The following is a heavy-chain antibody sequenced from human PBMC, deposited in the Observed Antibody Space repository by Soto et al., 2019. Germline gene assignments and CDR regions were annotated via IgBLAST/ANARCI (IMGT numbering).Heavy chain of an antibody. J-gene: IGHJ6*02. V-gene: IGHV3-53*01. D-gene: IGHD3-3*01. CDR3: ARDPQQSYYDFWSGYYRGSYYYYGMDV. Sequence: GGSLRLSCAASGFTVSSNYMSWVRQAPGKGLEWVSVIYSGGSTYYADSVKGRFTISRDNSKNTLYLQMNSLRAEDTAVYYCARDPQQSYYDFWSGYYRGSYYYYGMDVWGQGTTVTVSS. CDR1: GFTVSSNY. CDR2: IYSGGST.